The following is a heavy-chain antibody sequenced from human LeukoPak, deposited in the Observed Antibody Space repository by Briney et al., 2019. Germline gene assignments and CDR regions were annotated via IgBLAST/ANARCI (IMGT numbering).Heavy chain of an antibody. V-gene: IGHV4-39*07. CDR1: GGSISSSGYY. Sequence: PSETLSLTCTVSGGSISSSGYYWGWIRQPPGKGLEWVGTIYYSGSTYYNPSLKSRVTISVDTSKNQFSLKLSSVTAADTAVYYCARDLVHDYGDYFANYYYYYYMDVWGKGTTVTVSS. D-gene: IGHD4-17*01. CDR3: ARDLVHDYGDYFANYYYYYYMDV. CDR2: IYYSGST. J-gene: IGHJ6*03.